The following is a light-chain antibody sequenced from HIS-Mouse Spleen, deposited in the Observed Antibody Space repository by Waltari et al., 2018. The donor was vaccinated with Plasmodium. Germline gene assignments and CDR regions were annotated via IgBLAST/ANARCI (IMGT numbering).Light chain of an antibody. V-gene: IGLV3-27*01. CDR1: VLAKKY. J-gene: IGLJ3*02. CDR3: YSAADNNLV. CDR2: KDS. Sequence: SYELTQPSSVSVSPGQTARITCSGDVLAKKYARWFQQKPGQAPGLVIDKDSERPSGIPERFSGSSSGTTVTLTISGAQVEDEADYYCYSAADNNLVFGGGTKLTVL.